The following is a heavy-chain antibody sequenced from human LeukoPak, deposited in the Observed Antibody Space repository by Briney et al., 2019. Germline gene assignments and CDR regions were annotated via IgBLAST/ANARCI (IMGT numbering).Heavy chain of an antibody. CDR2: VHYSGST. Sequence: SETLSLTCTVSGGSISSYYWSWIRQPPGKGLEWIGNVHYSGSTNYHPSLQSRVTISVDTSKNQFSLKLRSVTAADTAVYYCARHSSLQGYYFDYWGQGTLVTVSS. CDR3: ARHSSLQGYYFDY. CDR1: GGSISSYY. J-gene: IGHJ4*02. V-gene: IGHV4-59*08. D-gene: IGHD6-6*01.